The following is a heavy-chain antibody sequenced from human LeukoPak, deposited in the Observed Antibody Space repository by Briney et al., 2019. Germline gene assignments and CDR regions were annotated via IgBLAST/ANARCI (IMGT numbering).Heavy chain of an antibody. CDR2: IYTSDGT. V-gene: IGHV4-4*07. CDR1: GGSISSYY. CDR3: ARGWTYRGAFDI. Sequence: SSETLSLTCTVSGGSISSYYWSWIRQPAGKGLEWIGRIYTSDGTNYNPSLKSRVTMSVDTSKNQFSLKLSSVTAADTAVYYCARGWTYRGAFDIWGQGTTVTVSS. J-gene: IGHJ3*02. D-gene: IGHD1-7*01.